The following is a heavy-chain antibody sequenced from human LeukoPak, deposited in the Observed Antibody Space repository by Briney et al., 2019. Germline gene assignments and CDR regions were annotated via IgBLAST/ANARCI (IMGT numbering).Heavy chain of an antibody. J-gene: IGHJ5*02. CDR2: INTNTGNP. V-gene: IGHV7-4-1*02. Sequence: ASVKVSCKASGYTFTSYAMNWVRQAPGQGLEWMGWINTNTGNPTYAQGFTGRFVFSLDTSVSTAYLQISSLKAEDTAVYYCAKPYGSGSYYGFWFDPWGQGTLVTVSS. CDR1: GYTFTSYA. CDR3: AKPYGSGSYYGFWFDP. D-gene: IGHD3-10*01.